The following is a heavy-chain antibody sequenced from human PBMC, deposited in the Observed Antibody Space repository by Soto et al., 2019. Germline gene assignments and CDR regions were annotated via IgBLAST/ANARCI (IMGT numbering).Heavy chain of an antibody. J-gene: IGHJ6*02. CDR3: ARDPNLSLSYHYYGMDV. CDR2: INPSGGST. Sequence: ASVKVSCKASGYTFTSYYLHWVRQAPGQGLEWMGIINPSGGSTSSAQKFRGRVTVTRDTSTSTVYMELSSLRSEDTAVYYCARDPNLSLSYHYYGMDVWGQGTTVTVSS. CDR1: GYTFTSYY. V-gene: IGHV1-46*01.